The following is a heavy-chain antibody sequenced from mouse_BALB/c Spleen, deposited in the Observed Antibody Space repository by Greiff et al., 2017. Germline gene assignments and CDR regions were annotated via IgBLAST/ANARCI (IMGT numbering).Heavy chain of an antibody. CDR3: TREGGPYAMDY. J-gene: IGHJ4*01. Sequence: DVKLVESGGGLVKPGGSLKLSCAASGFAFSSYDMSWVRQTPEKRLEWVAYISSGGSYTYYPDSVKGRFTIYRDNAKNTLYLQMSSLKSEDTAMYYCTREGGPYAMDYGGQGTSVTVSS. CDR2: ISSGGSYT. V-gene: IGHV5-6-4*01. CDR1: GFAFSSYD.